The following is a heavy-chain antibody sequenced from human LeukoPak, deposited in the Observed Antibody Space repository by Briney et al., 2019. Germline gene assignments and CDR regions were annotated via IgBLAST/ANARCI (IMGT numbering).Heavy chain of an antibody. Sequence: GGSLRLSCAASGFTFSNYNMNWVRQAPGKGLEWVSFISSSSSTIYYADSVKGRFTISRDTAKNSLYLQMNSLRAEDTAVYYCARGSLVHYYGSGSYRIRAGFDSWGQGTLVTVSS. V-gene: IGHV3-48*01. CDR3: ARGSLVHYYGSGSYRIRAGFDS. CDR2: ISSSSSTI. CDR1: GFTFSNYN. J-gene: IGHJ4*02. D-gene: IGHD3-10*01.